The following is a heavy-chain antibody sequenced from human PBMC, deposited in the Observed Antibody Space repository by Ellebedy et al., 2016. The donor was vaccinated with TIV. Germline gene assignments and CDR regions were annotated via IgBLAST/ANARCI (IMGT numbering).Heavy chain of an antibody. CDR3: ARVGRSPHNWSFDY. V-gene: IGHV3-7*01. Sequence: PGGSLRLSCAASGFTFSLNWMYWVRQAPGKGLEWVANIKEDGSEEYYVDSVRGRFTISRDDAETTTSLQMNSLRAEDTALYFCARVGRSPHNWSFDYWGQGTLVTVSS. J-gene: IGHJ4*02. D-gene: IGHD5-24*01. CDR1: GFTFSLNW. CDR2: IKEDGSEE.